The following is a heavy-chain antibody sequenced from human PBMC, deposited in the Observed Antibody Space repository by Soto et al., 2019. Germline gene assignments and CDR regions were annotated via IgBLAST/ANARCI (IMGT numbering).Heavy chain of an antibody. J-gene: IGHJ4*02. V-gene: IGHV3-74*01. D-gene: IGHD7-27*01. CDR2: INSDGGST. CDR3: ASSLLTPFDY. Sequence: GGSLRLSCAASGFTFSTYWMHWVRQVPGKGLVWVSRINSDGGSTTYADSVKGRLTISRDNAKSTLYLQLNSLRVEDTAVYYCASSLLTPFDYWGQGTLVTVSS. CDR1: GFTFSTYW.